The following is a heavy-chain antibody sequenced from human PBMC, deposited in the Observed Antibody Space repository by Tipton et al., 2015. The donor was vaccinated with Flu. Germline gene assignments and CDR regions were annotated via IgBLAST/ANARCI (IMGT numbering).Heavy chain of an antibody. CDR1: GFTFSGFE. D-gene: IGHD1-26*01. J-gene: IGHJ1*01. CDR2: ISGDGTSI. CDR3: VRGSGSRHVLAEYFQY. V-gene: IGHV3-48*03. Sequence: QLVQSGGGPVQPGGSLRLSCAASGFTFSGFEMNWVRQSPGKGLEWISYISGDGTSIYYADSVKGRFSISRDNTKNSVFLQMNSLRDEDSALYSCVRGSGSRHVLAEYFQYWGQGTLVTVSS.